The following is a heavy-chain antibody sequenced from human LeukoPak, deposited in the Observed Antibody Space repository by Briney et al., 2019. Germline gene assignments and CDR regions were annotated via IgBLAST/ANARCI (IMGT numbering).Heavy chain of an antibody. Sequence: GGSLRLSCAASGFTSSSYSRNWVRQAPGKGLEWVSSISSSSSYIYYADSVKGRFTISRDNAKNSLYLQMNSLRAEDTAVYYCARRKRPGATSDYWGQGTLVTVSS. V-gene: IGHV3-21*01. CDR1: GFTSSSYS. D-gene: IGHD5-12*01. CDR3: ARRKRPGATSDY. CDR2: ISSSSSYI. J-gene: IGHJ4*02.